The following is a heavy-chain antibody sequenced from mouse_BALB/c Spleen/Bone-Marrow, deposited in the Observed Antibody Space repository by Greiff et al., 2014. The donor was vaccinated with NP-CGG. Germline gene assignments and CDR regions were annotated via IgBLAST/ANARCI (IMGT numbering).Heavy chain of an antibody. D-gene: IGHD2-12*01. V-gene: IGHV5-6-3*01. J-gene: IGHJ2*01. Sequence: VQLKESGGGLVRPGGSLKLSCAASGFTFGNYAMSWVRQTPDKRLELVATINSNGGSTYYPDSVKGRFTISRDNARNTLYLQMSSLKSEDTAMYYCARVAYYNVYFDYWGQGTTLTVSS. CDR1: GFTFGNYA. CDR2: INSNGGST. CDR3: ARVAYYNVYFDY.